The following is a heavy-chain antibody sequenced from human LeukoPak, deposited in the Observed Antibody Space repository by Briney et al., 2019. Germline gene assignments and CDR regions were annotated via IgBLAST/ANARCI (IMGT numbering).Heavy chain of an antibody. J-gene: IGHJ4*02. Sequence: GASVKVSCKASGGTFSSYAISWVRQAPGQGLEWMGRIIPILGIANYAQKFQGRVTITADKSTSTAYMELSSLRSEDTAVYYCARGPKSSGYYNRNPFDYWGQGTLVTVSS. CDR1: GGTFSSYA. CDR2: IIPILGIA. CDR3: ARGPKSSGYYNRNPFDY. V-gene: IGHV1-69*04. D-gene: IGHD3-22*01.